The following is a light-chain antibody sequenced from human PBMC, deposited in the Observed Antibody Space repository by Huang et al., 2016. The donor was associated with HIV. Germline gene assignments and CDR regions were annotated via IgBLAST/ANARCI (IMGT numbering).Light chain of an antibody. V-gene: IGKV4-1*01. CDR1: QTFLYNSKSDSF. CDR3: QQYSTIPT. CDR2: GAS. Sequence: DIVVTQSPDSLAVSLGARATINCKSSQTFLYNSKSDSFIAWYQQRPGQSPKLLIHGASARQSGVPERVSGSVSETNFTITINGLQPEDVAIYFCQQYSTIPTFGGGTKVDI. J-gene: IGKJ4*01.